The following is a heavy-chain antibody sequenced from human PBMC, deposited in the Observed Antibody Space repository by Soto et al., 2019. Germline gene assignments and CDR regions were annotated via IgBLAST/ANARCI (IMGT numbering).Heavy chain of an antibody. Sequence: QVQLVQSGAEVKKPGSSVKVSCKASGDTFSSYAINWVRQAPGQGLEWMGGIIPMFGTANYAQKFKGRDTITAGDSTSTVFMELSSLRSEDTAVYYCARVGPAHYYDSSGYYSPLDYWGQGTLVTVSS. V-gene: IGHV1-69*01. D-gene: IGHD3-22*01. J-gene: IGHJ4*02. CDR2: IIPMFGTA. CDR1: GDTFSSYA. CDR3: ARVGPAHYYDSSGYYSPLDY.